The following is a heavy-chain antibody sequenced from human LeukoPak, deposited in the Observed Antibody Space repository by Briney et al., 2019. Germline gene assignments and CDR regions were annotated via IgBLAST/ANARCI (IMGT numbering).Heavy chain of an antibody. CDR2: ISGSGGST. J-gene: IGHJ5*02. CDR1: GFTFSSYG. D-gene: IGHD1-1*01. Sequence: PGGSLRLSCAASGFTFSSYGVSWVRQAPGKGLEWVSAISGSGGSTYYADSVKGRFTISRDNSKNTLYLQMNSLRAEDTAVYYCARVEEATTFNPWGQGTLVTVSS. CDR3: ARVEEATTFNP. V-gene: IGHV3-23*01.